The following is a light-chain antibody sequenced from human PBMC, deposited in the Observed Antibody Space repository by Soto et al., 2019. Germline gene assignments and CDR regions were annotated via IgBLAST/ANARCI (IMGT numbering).Light chain of an antibody. V-gene: IGKV1-5*01. CDR1: QNVNDY. J-gene: IGKJ1*01. CDR2: DAS. Sequence: DIQMTQTPSTLSASLGDRVTINCRASQNVNDYLAWYQQKPGNSPKVLIYDASTLESGVPSRFSGSGSGTEFTLTISGLQADDFATYYCQQYSSHRTFGQGTKVDIK. CDR3: QQYSSHRT.